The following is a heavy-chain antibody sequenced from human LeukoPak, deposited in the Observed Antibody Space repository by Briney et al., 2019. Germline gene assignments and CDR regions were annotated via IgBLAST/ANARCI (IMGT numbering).Heavy chain of an antibody. CDR3: ARDRNYYDSSGYYGSGAFDI. CDR1: GYTFTSYD. V-gene: IGHV1-8*01. D-gene: IGHD3-22*01. CDR2: INPNSGNT. J-gene: IGHJ3*02. Sequence: ASVKVSCKASGYTFTSYDINWVRQATGQGLEWMGWINPNSGNTGYAQKFQGRVTMTRNTSISTAYMELSRLRSDDTAVYYCARDRNYYDSSGYYGSGAFDIWGQGTMVTVSS.